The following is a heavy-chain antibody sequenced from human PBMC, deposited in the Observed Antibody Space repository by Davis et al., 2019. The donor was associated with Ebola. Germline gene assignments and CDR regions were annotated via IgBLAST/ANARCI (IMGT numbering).Heavy chain of an antibody. Sequence: GESLKISCKGSGYSFTSYWISWVRQMPGKGLEWRGSSYPSDAYTNYTPSFQGHVTISADKSISTAYLQWSSLKASDTAMYYCASCPYYYYGMDVWGQGTTVTVSS. CDR3: ASCPYYYYGMDV. CDR1: GYSFTSYW. J-gene: IGHJ6*02. V-gene: IGHV5-10-1*01. CDR2: SYPSDAYT.